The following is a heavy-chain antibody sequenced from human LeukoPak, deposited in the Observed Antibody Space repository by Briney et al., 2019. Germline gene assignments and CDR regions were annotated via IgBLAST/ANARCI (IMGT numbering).Heavy chain of an antibody. J-gene: IGHJ6*03. D-gene: IGHD2-15*01. CDR2: INPNSGNT. CDR1: GYTFTGYY. Sequence: ASVKVSCKASGYTFTGYYMHWVRQAPGQGLEWMGWINPNSGNTGYAQKFQGRVTMTRNTSISTAYMELSSLRSEDTAVYYCARGTGEYCSGGSCSSMDVWGKGTTVTISS. CDR3: ARGTGEYCSGGSCSSMDV. V-gene: IGHV1-8*02.